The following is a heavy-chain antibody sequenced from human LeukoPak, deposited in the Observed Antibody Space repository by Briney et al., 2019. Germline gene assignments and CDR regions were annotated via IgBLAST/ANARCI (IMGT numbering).Heavy chain of an antibody. CDR1: GLTFSSYW. CDR3: ARGIMCSSTSCYATNWFDP. D-gene: IGHD2-2*01. J-gene: IGHJ5*02. Sequence: GGSLRLSCAASGLTFSSYWMHWVRQAPGKGLVWVSRINSDGSSTSYADSVKGRFTISRDNAKNTLYLQMNSLRAEDTAVYYCARGIMCSSTSCYATNWFDPWGQGTLVTVSS. V-gene: IGHV3-74*01. CDR2: INSDGSST.